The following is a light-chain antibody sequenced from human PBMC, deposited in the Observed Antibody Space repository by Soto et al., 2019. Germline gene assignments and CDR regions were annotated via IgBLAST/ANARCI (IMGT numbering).Light chain of an antibody. J-gene: IGLJ1*01. CDR1: SSDFGDYDY. Sequence: QSVLTQPASVSGSPGQSITISCTGTSSDFGDYDYVSWYLQHPGKVPKLMLYEVSNRPSGVSNRFSGSKSGNTASLTISGLQAEDEADYYCSSYTGSSTLVFGTGTQLTVL. V-gene: IGLV2-14*01. CDR2: EVS. CDR3: SSYTGSSTLV.